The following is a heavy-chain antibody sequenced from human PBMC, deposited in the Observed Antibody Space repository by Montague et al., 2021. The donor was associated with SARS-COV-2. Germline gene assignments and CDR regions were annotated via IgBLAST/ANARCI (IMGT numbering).Heavy chain of an antibody. D-gene: IGHD1-26*01. J-gene: IGHJ6*04. CDR3: ARESGSPTYYFYYGVDV. CDR2: IYTSGST. Sequence: TLSLTCTVSGGSISSGNYYWSWIRQPAGKGLEWIGHIYTSGSTNYNPSLKSRVTISVHTSTNQFSLKLSSVTAADTAVYYCARESGSPTYYFYYGVDVWGKGTTVTVSS. CDR1: GGSISSGNYY. V-gene: IGHV4-61*09.